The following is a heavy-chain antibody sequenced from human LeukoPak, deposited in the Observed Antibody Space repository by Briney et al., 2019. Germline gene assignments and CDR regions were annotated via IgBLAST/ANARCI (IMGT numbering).Heavy chain of an antibody. Sequence: GGSLRLSCVASGFPFGKYWMSWVRQAPGKGLEWVANIKLDGSEKNYVDSVKGRFTISRDNTKNSLYLQMNSLRVEDTAVFYCARDQYDTWSRRGNFDSWGQGTLVTVSS. CDR2: IKLDGSEK. CDR1: GFPFGKYW. J-gene: IGHJ4*02. V-gene: IGHV3-7*03. CDR3: ARDQYDTWSRRGNFDS. D-gene: IGHD3-3*01.